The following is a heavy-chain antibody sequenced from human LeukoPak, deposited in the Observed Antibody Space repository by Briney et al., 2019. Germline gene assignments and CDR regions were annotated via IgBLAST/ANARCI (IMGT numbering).Heavy chain of an antibody. CDR3: ARLDVDTAMALDY. CDR1: GYTFTSYG. Sequence: SVKVSCKASGYTFTSYGISWVRQAPGQGLEWMGGIIPIFGTANYAQKFQGRVTITADKSTSTAYMELSSLRSEDTAVYYCARLDVDTAMALDYWGQGTLVTVSS. D-gene: IGHD5-18*01. V-gene: IGHV1-69*06. CDR2: IIPIFGTA. J-gene: IGHJ4*02.